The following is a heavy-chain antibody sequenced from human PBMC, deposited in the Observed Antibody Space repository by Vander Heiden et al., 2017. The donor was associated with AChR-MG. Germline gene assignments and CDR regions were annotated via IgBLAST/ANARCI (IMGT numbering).Heavy chain of an antibody. Sequence: QVQLQQRGAGLSKPSETLSLTCAVYGGSLSGYYWSWIRQPPGEGLEWIGEINHSGSTNYNPSLKSRVTISVDTSKNQFSLKLSSVTAADTAVYYCAYSSSSFWYFDLWGRGTLVTVSS. CDR3: AYSSSSFWYFDL. V-gene: IGHV4-34*01. CDR1: GGSLSGYY. D-gene: IGHD6-6*01. J-gene: IGHJ2*01. CDR2: INHSGST.